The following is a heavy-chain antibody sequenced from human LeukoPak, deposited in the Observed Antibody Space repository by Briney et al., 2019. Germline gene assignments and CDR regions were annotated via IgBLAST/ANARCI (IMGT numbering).Heavy chain of an antibody. D-gene: IGHD2-2*01. Sequence: SVKVSCKASGGTFSSYAISWVRQAPGQGLEWMGRIIPILGIANYAQKFQGRVTITADKSTSAAYMELSSLRSEDTAVYYCARDILYCSSTSCPFDYWGQGTLVTVSS. J-gene: IGHJ4*02. CDR1: GGTFSSYA. V-gene: IGHV1-69*04. CDR3: ARDILYCSSTSCPFDY. CDR2: IIPILGIA.